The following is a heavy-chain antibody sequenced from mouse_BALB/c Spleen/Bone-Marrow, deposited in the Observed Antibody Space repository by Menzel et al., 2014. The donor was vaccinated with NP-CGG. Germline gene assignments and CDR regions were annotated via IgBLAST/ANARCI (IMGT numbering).Heavy chain of an antibody. V-gene: IGHV5-17*02. CDR3: ARSGYYGSSPYYAMDY. J-gene: IGHJ4*01. D-gene: IGHD1-1*01. Sequence: EVKLVESGGGLVQPGGSRKLSCAASGFTFSSFGMHWVRQAPEKGLEWVAYISSGSSTIYYADTVKGRFTISRDNPKNTLFLQTTSLRSEDTAMYYCARSGYYGSSPYYAMDYWGQGTPVTVSS. CDR2: ISSGSSTI. CDR1: GFTFSSFG.